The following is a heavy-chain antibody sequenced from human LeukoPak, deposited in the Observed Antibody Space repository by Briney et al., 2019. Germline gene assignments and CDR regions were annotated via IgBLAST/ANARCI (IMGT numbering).Heavy chain of an antibody. CDR1: GGSISSGGYY. J-gene: IGHJ4*02. CDR3: AREEYSSDWYGHDS. CDR2: IYHSGST. Sequence: SETLSLTCTVSGGSISSGGYYWSWIRQPPGKGLEWIGYIYHSGSTYYNPSLKSRVTISVDRSKNQFSLRLTSVTAADTAFYYCAREEYSSDWYGHDSWGQGTLVTVSS. V-gene: IGHV4-30-2*01. D-gene: IGHD6-13*01.